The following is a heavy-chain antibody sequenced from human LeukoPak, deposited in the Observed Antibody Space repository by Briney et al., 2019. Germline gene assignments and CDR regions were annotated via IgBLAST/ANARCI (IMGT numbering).Heavy chain of an antibody. CDR1: AGTFSSYA. V-gene: IGHV1-69*13. CDR2: IIPLFGTA. J-gene: IGHJ6*04. Sequence: VASVTVSCKPSAGTFSSYAISRVRQAPGQGLEWIGGIIPLFGTANYAQKFQGRVTITADESTSTAYMELSSLRSEDTAVYYCAGGAYRELLWFGELLSPLYYYGMDVWGKGTTVTVSS. CDR3: AGGAYRELLWFGELLSPLYYYGMDV. D-gene: IGHD3-10*01.